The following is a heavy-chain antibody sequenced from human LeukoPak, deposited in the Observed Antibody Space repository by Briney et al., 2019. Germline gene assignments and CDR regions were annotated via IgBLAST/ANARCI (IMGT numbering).Heavy chain of an antibody. D-gene: IGHD2/OR15-2a*01. J-gene: IGHJ6*02. CDR3: ARDLSEYYYYGMDV. CDR1: GFTFSSYS. V-gene: IGHV3-21*01. CDR2: ISSSSSYI. Sequence: GGSLRLSCAASGFTFSSYSMNWVRQAPGKGLEWVSSISSSSSYIYYADSVKGRFTISRDNAKNSPYLQMNSLRAEDTAVYYCARDLSEYYYYGMDVWGQGTTVTVSS.